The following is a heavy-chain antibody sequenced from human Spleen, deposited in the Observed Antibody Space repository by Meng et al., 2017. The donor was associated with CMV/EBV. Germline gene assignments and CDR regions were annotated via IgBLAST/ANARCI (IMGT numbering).Heavy chain of an antibody. CDR1: GFTFSSYA. CDR3: ARWASIDAFDI. CDR2: ITGTGGNT. J-gene: IGHJ3*02. Sequence: GESLKISCAASGFTFSSYAMTWVRQAPGKGLEWVSAITGTGGNTYYADSVKGRFTISRDNSKNTLYLQMNSLRAEDTAVYYCARWASIDAFDIWGQGTMVTVSS. V-gene: IGHV3-23*01. D-gene: IGHD1-26*01.